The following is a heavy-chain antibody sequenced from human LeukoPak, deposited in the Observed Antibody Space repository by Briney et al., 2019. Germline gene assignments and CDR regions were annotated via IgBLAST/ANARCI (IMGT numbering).Heavy chain of an antibody. CDR3: ARAPYCSGGSCYDYWYFDL. Sequence: SETLSLTCTVSGGSISSSSYYWGWIRQPPGKGLEWIGSIYYSGSTYYNPSLKSRVTISVDTSKNQFSLKLSSVTAADTAVYYCARAPYCSGGSCYDYWYFDLWGRGTLLTVSS. CDR2: IYYSGST. D-gene: IGHD2-15*01. CDR1: GGSISSSSYY. V-gene: IGHV4-39*07. J-gene: IGHJ2*01.